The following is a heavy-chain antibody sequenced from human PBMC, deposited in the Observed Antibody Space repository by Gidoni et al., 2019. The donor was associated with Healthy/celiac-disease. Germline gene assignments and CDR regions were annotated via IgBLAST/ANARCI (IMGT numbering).Heavy chain of an antibody. CDR3: AREVEGSGSYSFDY. V-gene: IGHV4-31*03. D-gene: IGHD3-10*01. CDR2: LYYSGSP. CDR1: VGPISSGGYY. Sequence: QVQLKESGPGLVKPYQTLYLTCTVSVGPISSGGYYWSCIRPHPGKGLEWIGYLYYSGSPYYNPALKSRVTISVDTSKNQFSLKLSSVTAADTAVYYCAREVEGSGSYSFDYWGQGTLVTVSS. J-gene: IGHJ4*02.